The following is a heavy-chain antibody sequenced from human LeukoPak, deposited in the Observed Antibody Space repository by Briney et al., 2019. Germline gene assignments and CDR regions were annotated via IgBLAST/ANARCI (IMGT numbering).Heavy chain of an antibody. CDR3: ARDAAGGYDSGPLLNYCCDYGMDV. V-gene: IGHV1-2*02. J-gene: IGHJ6*02. D-gene: IGHD5-12*01. CDR1: GYAFTGYY. CDR2: INPNSGRT. Sequence: ASVKVSCKASGYAFTGYYMHWVRQAPGQGLEWMGWINPNSGRTNYAQKFQGRVTMTSDTSTSTAYMELSRLRSDDTAVYYCARDAAGGYDSGPLLNYCCDYGMDVWGQGTTVTVSS.